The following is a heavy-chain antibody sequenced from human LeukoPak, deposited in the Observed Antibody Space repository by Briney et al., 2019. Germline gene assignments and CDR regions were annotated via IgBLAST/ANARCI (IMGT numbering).Heavy chain of an antibody. CDR1: GYTFTSYY. CDR3: ARDQGSGWYFDY. Sequence: ASVKVSCKASGYTFTSYYMHWVRQAPGQGLEWMGIINPSGGSTSYAQKFQGRVTMTRDMSTSTVYMELSSLRSEDTAVYYCARDQGSGWYFDYWGQGTLVTVSS. V-gene: IGHV1-46*01. J-gene: IGHJ4*02. D-gene: IGHD6-19*01. CDR2: INPSGGST.